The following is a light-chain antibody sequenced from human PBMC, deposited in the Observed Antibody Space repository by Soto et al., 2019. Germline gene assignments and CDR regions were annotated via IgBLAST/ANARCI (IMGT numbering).Light chain of an antibody. J-gene: IGKJ2*01. CDR2: AAS. CDR1: QAISSY. CDR3: QQGSIYPYT. Sequence: DIQMTQSPSFLAAAVGDRVTITCRASQAISSYFAWYQVKPGKAPQLLIYAASTLQSGVPSRFSGKGSGTEFTLKIISLLPEDFATYYCQQGSIYPYTIGQGTSLEIK. V-gene: IGKV1-9*01.